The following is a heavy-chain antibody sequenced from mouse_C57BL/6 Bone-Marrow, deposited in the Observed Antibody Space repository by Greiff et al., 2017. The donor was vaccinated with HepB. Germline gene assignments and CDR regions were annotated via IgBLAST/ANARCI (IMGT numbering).Heavy chain of an antibody. V-gene: IGHV1-78*01. CDR1: GYTFTDHT. Sequence: VKLMESDAELVKPGASVKISCKVSGYTFTDHTIHWMKQRPEQGLEWIGYIYPRDGSTKYNEKFKGKATLTADKSSSTAYMQLNSLTSEDSAVYFCARSDGNYGYAMDYWGQGTSVTVSS. CDR3: ARSDGNYGYAMDY. CDR2: IYPRDGST. J-gene: IGHJ4*01. D-gene: IGHD2-1*01.